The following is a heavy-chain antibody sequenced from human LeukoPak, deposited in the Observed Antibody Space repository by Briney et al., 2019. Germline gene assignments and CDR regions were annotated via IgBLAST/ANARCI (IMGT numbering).Heavy chain of an antibody. CDR1: GFTFSSYA. V-gene: IGHV3-23*01. J-gene: IGHJ4*02. CDR2: ISGGGDK. D-gene: IGHD3-22*01. Sequence: GGSLRLSCAASGFTFSSYAMSWVRQAPGKGLEWVTTISGGGDKQYADHEKGRLTVSRDDSKNTLYLQMNSLRAEDTALYYCAKDVNSSGYYLGFDYWGQGTLVTVSS. CDR3: AKDVNSSGYYLGFDY.